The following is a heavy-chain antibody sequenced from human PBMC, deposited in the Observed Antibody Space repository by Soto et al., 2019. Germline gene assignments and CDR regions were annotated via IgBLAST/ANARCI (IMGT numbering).Heavy chain of an antibody. CDR2: IDPSDSYT. CDR3: ARQQDIVVVPAARNYYGMDV. V-gene: IGHV5-10-1*01. J-gene: IGHJ6*02. CDR1: GYSFTSYW. Sequence: GESLNISCKGSGYSFTSYWISWVRQMPGKGLEWMGRIDPSDSYTNYSPSFQGHVTISADKSISTAYLQWSSLKASDTAMYYCARQQDIVVVPAARNYYGMDVWGQGTTVTVSS. D-gene: IGHD2-2*01.